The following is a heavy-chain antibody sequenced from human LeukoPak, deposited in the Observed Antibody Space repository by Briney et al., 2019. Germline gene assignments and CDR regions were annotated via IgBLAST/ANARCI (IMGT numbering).Heavy chain of an antibody. CDR3: AKDRTAVVVVVAATGPDY. V-gene: IGHV3-23*01. CDR1: GFTFSRYA. Sequence: GGSLRLSCAASGFTFSRYATSWVRQAPGKGLEWVSAISGSGGSTYYADSVKGRFTISRDNSKNTLYLQMNSLRADDTAVYYCAKDRTAVVVVVAATGPDYWGQGTLVTVSS. CDR2: ISGSGGST. J-gene: IGHJ4*02. D-gene: IGHD2-15*01.